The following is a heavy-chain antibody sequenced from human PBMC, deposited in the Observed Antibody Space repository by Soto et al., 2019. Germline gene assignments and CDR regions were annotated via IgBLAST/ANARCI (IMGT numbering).Heavy chain of an antibody. V-gene: IGHV4-34*01. CDR1: GFTFSSYS. CDR3: ERANGDYEVYYYGMDV. J-gene: IGHJ6*02. Sequence: GSLRLSCAASGFTFSSYSMNWVRQAPGKGLEWIGEINHSGSTNYNPSLKSRVTISVDTSKNQFSLKLSSVTAADTAVYYCERANGDYEVYYYGMDVWGQGTTVTVSS. CDR2: INHSGST. D-gene: IGHD4-17*01.